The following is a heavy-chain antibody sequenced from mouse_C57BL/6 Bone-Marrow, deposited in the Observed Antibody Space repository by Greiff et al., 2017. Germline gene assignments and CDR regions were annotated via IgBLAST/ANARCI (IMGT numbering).Heavy chain of an antibody. J-gene: IGHJ1*03. CDR2: IWCGGST. CDR1: GFSFISYG. D-gene: IGHD1-1*01. Sequence: VKLQQSGPGLVQPSQRLSISCTVSGFSFISYGVPWVRPSPGKGLEWLGAIWCGGSTAYTAAFISRRSISKDNAKSKVFFMMNSMQADDTAIYYCARENYGSSPWYFDVWGTGTTVTVSS. V-gene: IGHV2-2*01. CDR3: ARENYGSSPWYFDV.